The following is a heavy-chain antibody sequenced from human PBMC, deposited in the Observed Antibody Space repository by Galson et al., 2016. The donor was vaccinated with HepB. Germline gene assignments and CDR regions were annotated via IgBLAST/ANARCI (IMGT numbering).Heavy chain of an antibody. J-gene: IGHJ5*02. V-gene: IGHV4-59*01. CDR1: SDSLSSYF. CDR3: ARAPYSVAEFNWFDP. CDR2: IYYNEGA. D-gene: IGHD6-19*01. Sequence: TLSLTCSVSSDSLSSYFCSWIRQLPGKGLEWSGSIYYNEGANYNPSLKSRLTISVDSSKNQFSLRLSSVTAADTAIYYCARAPYSVAEFNWFDPWGQGTLVTVSS.